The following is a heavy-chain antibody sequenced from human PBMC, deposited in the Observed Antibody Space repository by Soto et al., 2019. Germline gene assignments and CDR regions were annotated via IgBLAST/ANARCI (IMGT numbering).Heavy chain of an antibody. CDR3: ARGYGSIVVVVAATRAFDI. V-gene: IGHV1-69*13. CDR2: IIPIFGTA. Sequence: EASVKVSCKASGGTFSSYAISWVRQAPGQGLEWMGGIIPIFGTANYAQKFQGRVTITADESTSTAYMELSSLRSEDTAVYYCARGYGSIVVVVAATRAFDIWGQGTMVTVSS. D-gene: IGHD2-15*01. J-gene: IGHJ3*02. CDR1: GGTFSSYA.